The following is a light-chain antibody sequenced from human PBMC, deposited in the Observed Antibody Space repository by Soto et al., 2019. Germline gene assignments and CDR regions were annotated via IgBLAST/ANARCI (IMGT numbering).Light chain of an antibody. CDR1: QSVFYSSNNKNY. J-gene: IGKJ4*01. CDR2: WAS. V-gene: IGKV4-1*01. Sequence: DIVMTQSPDSLALPLGERATINCKSSQSVFYSSNNKNYLAWYQQKPGQPPKLLIYWASTRESGVPDRFSGSGSGTDFTLTISSLQAEDVAVYYCQQYYSTPLTFGGGTKVEIK. CDR3: QQYYSTPLT.